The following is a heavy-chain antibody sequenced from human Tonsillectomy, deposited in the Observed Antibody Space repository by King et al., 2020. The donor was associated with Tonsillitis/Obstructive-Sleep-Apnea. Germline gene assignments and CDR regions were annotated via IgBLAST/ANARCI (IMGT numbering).Heavy chain of an antibody. V-gene: IGHV3-21*01. Sequence: EVQLVESGGGLVKPGGSLRLSCAASGFTFSSYSMNWVRQAPGKGLEWVSSISSSSSYIYYADSVKGRFTISRDNAKNSLYLQMNSLRAEETAVYYCAKDPRLYDYGDNEPFDYWGQGTLVTVSS. CDR2: ISSSSSYI. J-gene: IGHJ4*02. CDR1: GFTFSSYS. D-gene: IGHD4-17*01. CDR3: AKDPRLYDYGDNEPFDY.